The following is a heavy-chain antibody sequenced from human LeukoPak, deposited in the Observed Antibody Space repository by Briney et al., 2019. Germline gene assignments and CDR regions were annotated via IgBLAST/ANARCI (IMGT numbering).Heavy chain of an antibody. V-gene: IGHV4-31*03. CDR1: GGSVSSGDFY. CDR2: IYYSGTA. CDR3: ARFSNAHGVKFDY. Sequence: SETLSLTCTVSGGSVSSGDFYWSWVRQHPEKGLEWIGYIYYSGTAYYNPSLKSRVTMSVDTSKNQFSLKLDSVTAADTAVYYCARFSNAHGVKFDYWGQGTLVTVSS. J-gene: IGHJ4*02. D-gene: IGHD2-8*01.